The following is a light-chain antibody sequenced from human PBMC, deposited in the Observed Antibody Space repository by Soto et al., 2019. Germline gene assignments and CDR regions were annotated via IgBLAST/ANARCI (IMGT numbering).Light chain of an antibody. J-gene: IGLJ1*01. CDR2: EVS. CDR1: SSDVGAYDF. V-gene: IGLV2-14*03. CDR3: SSYTTSSTRV. Sequence: QSVLAQPASVSGSPGQSITISCTGTSSDVGAYDFVSWYQQHPDKAPKLMIYEVSNRPSGVSYRFSGSKSVNTATLTISELQAEDEADYYCSSYTTSSTRVFGTGTKVTVL.